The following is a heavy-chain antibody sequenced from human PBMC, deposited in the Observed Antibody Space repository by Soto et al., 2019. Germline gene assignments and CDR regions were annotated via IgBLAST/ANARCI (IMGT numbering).Heavy chain of an antibody. CDR2: ISYHGNNQ. CDR3: AKDLALGFWSGNYYFDH. V-gene: IGHV3-30*18. Sequence: QVQLVESGGGVVQPGRSLRLSCAASGFTFKNNGMHWVRQAPGKGLEWVAIISYHGNNQYYADSVKCRFTISRDNSNNTLYLEMNSLRPEDTAVYYCAKDLALGFWSGNYYFDHWGQGTLVTVSS. CDR1: GFTFKNNG. D-gene: IGHD3-3*01. J-gene: IGHJ4*02.